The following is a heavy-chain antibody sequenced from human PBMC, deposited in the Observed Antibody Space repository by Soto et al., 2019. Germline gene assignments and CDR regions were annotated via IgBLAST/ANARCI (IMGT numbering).Heavy chain of an antibody. V-gene: IGHV1-18*01. J-gene: IGHJ6*03. D-gene: IGHD3-3*01. CDR3: ARGAPGEAEYYDFWSASYYYYYMDV. Sequence: ASVKVSCKASGYTFTSYGISWVRQAPGQGLEWMGWISAYNGNTNYTQKLQGRVTMTTDTSTSTAYMELRSLRSDDTAVYYCARGAPGEAEYYDFWSASYYYYYMDVWGKGTTVTVSS. CDR2: ISAYNGNT. CDR1: GYTFTSYG.